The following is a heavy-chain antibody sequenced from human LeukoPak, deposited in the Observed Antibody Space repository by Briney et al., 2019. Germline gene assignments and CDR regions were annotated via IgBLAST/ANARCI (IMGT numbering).Heavy chain of an antibody. CDR1: GYTFTSYY. Sequence: ASVKVPCKASGYTFTSYYMHWVRQAPGQGLEWMGIINPSGGSTSYTQKFQGRVTMTRDTSTSTVYMELSSLRSEDTAVYYCARDHGNYYDSSGYYPADYWGQGTLVTVSS. CDR2: INPSGGST. V-gene: IGHV1-46*01. D-gene: IGHD3-22*01. CDR3: ARDHGNYYDSSGYYPADY. J-gene: IGHJ4*02.